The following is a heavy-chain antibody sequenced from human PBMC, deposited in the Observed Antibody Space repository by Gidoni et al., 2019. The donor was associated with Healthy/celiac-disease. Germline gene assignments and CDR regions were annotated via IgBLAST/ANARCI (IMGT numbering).Heavy chain of an antibody. J-gene: IGHJ6*04. Sequence: QVQLVQSGAEVKKPGSSVKVSCKASGGTFSSYAISWVRPAPGQGLEWMGGIIPIFGTANYAQKFQGRVTITADKSTSTAYMELSSLRSEDTAVYYCARGVGYCSGGSCYEGGYYYYYGMDVWGKGTTVTVSS. V-gene: IGHV1-69*06. CDR2: IIPIFGTA. CDR3: ARGVGYCSGGSCYEGGYYYYYGMDV. CDR1: GGTFSSYA. D-gene: IGHD2-15*01.